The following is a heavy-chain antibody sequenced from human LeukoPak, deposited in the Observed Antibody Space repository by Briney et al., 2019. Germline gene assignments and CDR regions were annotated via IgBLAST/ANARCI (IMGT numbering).Heavy chain of an antibody. CDR3: ARDRRGIAAAGPGDDY. Sequence: PSASVKVSCKASGYTFTSYGISWVRQAPGQGLEWMGRIIPILGIANYAQKFQGRVTITADKSTSTAHMELSSLRSEDTAVYYCARDRRGIAAAGPGDDYWGQGTLVTVSS. CDR2: IIPILGIA. V-gene: IGHV1-69*04. D-gene: IGHD6-13*01. CDR1: GYTFTSYG. J-gene: IGHJ4*02.